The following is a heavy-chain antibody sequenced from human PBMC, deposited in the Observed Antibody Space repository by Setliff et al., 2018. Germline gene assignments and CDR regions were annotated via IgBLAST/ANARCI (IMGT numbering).Heavy chain of an antibody. J-gene: IGHJ6*02. Sequence: ASVKVSCKVSGYTLTELSMHWVRQAPGKGLEWMGWINPNSGGTNYAQKFQGWVAMTRDTSISTAYMELSRLRSDDTAVYYCARDLLYSGSYFGYYYGMDVWGQGTTVTVSS. D-gene: IGHD1-26*01. CDR3: ARDLLYSGSYFGYYYGMDV. CDR2: INPNSGGT. V-gene: IGHV1-2*04. CDR1: GYTLTELS.